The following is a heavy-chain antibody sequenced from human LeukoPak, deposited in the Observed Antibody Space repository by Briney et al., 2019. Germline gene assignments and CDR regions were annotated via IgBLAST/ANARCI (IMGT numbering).Heavy chain of an antibody. J-gene: IGHJ4*02. CDR1: GFTFSSYA. Sequence: GGSLRLSCAASGFTFSSYAMHWVRQAPGKGLEWVAVISYDGSNKYYADSVKGRFTISRDNSKNTLYLRMNSLRAEDTAVYYCARVIAARPALDYWGQGTLVTV. CDR2: ISYDGSNK. V-gene: IGHV3-30*04. CDR3: ARVIAARPALDY. D-gene: IGHD6-6*01.